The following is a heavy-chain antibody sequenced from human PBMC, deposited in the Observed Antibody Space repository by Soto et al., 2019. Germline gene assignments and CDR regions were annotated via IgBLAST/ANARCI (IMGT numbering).Heavy chain of an antibody. CDR2: ISAYNGNT. Sequence: QVQLVQSGAEVKKPGASVKVSCKASGYTFTSYGISWVRQAPGQGLEWMGWISAYNGNTNYAQRIQGRGTMNTDTSTSTAYVELRSLRSDDTAVYYWARDRGSYPPYYYYCGMDVWGQGTTVTVSS. V-gene: IGHV1-18*01. D-gene: IGHD1-26*01. CDR1: GYTFTSYG. J-gene: IGHJ6*02. CDR3: ARDRGSYPPYYYYCGMDV.